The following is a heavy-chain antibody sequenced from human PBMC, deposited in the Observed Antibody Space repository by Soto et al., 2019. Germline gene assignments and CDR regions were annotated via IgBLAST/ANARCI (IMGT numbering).Heavy chain of an antibody. CDR1: GFTFDTYA. CDR3: PKGPSPPFFGY. CDR2: ISYDGSNQ. J-gene: IGHJ4*02. D-gene: IGHD3-16*02. Sequence: VQLVESGGGVVQSGRSLRLSCAASGFTFDTYAMHWVRQAPGKGLEWVAVISYDGSNQFYAGSVKGRFTVSRDNSKKHPYSESKHLKNEHPGCLSSPKGPSPPFFGYWGQGAPGPV. V-gene: IGHV3-30-3*01.